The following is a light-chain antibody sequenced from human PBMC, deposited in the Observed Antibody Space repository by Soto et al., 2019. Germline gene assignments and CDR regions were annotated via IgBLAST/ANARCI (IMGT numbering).Light chain of an antibody. V-gene: IGLV2-11*01. CDR1: SSDVGGYNY. J-gene: IGLJ7*01. CDR3: CSYAGSYTLL. Sequence: QSVLTQPRSVSGSPGQSVTISCTGTSSDVGGYNYVSWYQQQPGKAPKLMIYDVSKWPSGVPDRFSGSKSGNTASLTISGLQAEDEADYYCCSYAGSYTLLFGGGTQLTVL. CDR2: DVS.